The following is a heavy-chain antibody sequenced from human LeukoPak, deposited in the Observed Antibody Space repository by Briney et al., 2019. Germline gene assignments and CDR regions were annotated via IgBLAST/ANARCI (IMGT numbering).Heavy chain of an antibody. CDR1: GGSFSGYY. J-gene: IGHJ4*02. D-gene: IGHD4-23*01. V-gene: IGHV4-34*01. Sequence: SETLSLTCAVYGGSFSGYYWSWIRQPPGKGLEWIGEINHSGSTNCNPSLKSRVTISVDTSKSQFSLKLSSVTAADTAVYYCARGGNSFPPFDYWGQGTLVTVSS. CDR2: INHSGST. CDR3: ARGGNSFPPFDY.